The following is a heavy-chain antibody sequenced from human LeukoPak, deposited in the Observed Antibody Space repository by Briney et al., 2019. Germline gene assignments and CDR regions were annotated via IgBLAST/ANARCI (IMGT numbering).Heavy chain of an antibody. J-gene: IGHJ2*01. Sequence: PSETLSLTCTVSGGSISSGSYYWSWIRQPAGQGLEYIERMYTSGSTNYNPSLKSRVTISVDTSKNQFSLKLSSVTAADTAVYYCARGYDGSGYYYRNWYFDLWGRGTLVTVSS. CDR2: MYTSGST. CDR1: GGSISSGSYY. CDR3: ARGYDGSGYYYRNWYFDL. D-gene: IGHD3-22*01. V-gene: IGHV4-61*02.